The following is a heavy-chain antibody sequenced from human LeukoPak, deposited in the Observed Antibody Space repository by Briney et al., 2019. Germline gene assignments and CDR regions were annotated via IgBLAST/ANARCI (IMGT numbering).Heavy chain of an antibody. J-gene: IGHJ3*02. CDR2: IIPIFGTA. V-gene: IGHV1-69*06. D-gene: IGHD3-22*01. Sequence: ASVKVSCKASGGTFSSYAISWVRQAPGQGLEWMGGIIPIFGTANYAQKFQGRVTITADKSTSTAYMELSSLRSEDTAVYYCASHYDSSGYYYGGAFDIWGQGTMVTVSS. CDR1: GGTFSSYA. CDR3: ASHYDSSGYYYGGAFDI.